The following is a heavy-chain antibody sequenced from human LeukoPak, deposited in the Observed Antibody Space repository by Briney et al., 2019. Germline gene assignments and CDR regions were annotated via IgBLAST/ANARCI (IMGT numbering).Heavy chain of an antibody. D-gene: IGHD2-8*01. CDR3: ASSPSYGFLGNAFDI. CDR2: IYTSGST. Sequence: PSETLSLTCTVSGGSISSYYWSWIRQPAGKGLEWIGRIYTSGSTNYNPSLKSRVTMSVDTSKNQFSLKLSSVTAADTAVYYCASSPSYGFLGNAFDIWGQGTMVTVSS. CDR1: GGSISSYY. V-gene: IGHV4-4*07. J-gene: IGHJ3*02.